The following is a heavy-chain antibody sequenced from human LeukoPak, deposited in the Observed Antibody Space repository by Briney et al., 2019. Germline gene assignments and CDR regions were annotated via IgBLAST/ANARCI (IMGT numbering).Heavy chain of an antibody. J-gene: IGHJ4*02. CDR2: INHNESP. D-gene: IGHD6-19*01. CDR1: GGSFSGYY. CDR3: ARGHAAVASEGFDF. Sequence: SETLSLTCAVYGGSFSGYYWSWIRQPPGKGLEWSGEINHNESPNYNPSLKSRVTISVDTSKNQFSLTLSSVTAADTAVYYCARGHAAVASEGFDFWGQGTLVTVSS. V-gene: IGHV4-34*01.